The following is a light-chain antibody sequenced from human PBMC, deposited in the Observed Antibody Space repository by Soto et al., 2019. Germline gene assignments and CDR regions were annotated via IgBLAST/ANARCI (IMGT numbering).Light chain of an antibody. CDR2: AAS. Sequence: DIQMTQTPSTLSASVGDTVTATCRASQSVSGLLAWYQQKPGQAPKPLIYAASSLESGVPSRFSGSGSGTEFTLTISSLQPEDFATYYCQQCYNSPRTFGQGTRV. J-gene: IGKJ1*01. V-gene: IGKV1-5*01. CDR3: QQCYNSPRT. CDR1: QSVSGL.